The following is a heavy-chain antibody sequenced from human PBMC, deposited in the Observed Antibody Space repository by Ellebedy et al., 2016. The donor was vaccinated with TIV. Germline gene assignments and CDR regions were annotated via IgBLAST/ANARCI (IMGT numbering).Heavy chain of an antibody. Sequence: SETLSLXXTVSGGSISSGDYYWSWIRQPPGKGLEWIGYIYYSGSTYYNPSLKSRVTISVDTSKNQFSLKLSSVTAADTAVYYCASLKRIMITFGGVIATYFDYWGQGTLVTVSS. CDR1: GGSISSGDYY. CDR3: ASLKRIMITFGGVIATYFDY. CDR2: IYYSGST. V-gene: IGHV4-30-4*01. J-gene: IGHJ4*02. D-gene: IGHD3-16*02.